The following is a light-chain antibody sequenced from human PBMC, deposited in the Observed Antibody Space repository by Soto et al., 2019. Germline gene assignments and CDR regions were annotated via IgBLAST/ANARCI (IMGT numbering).Light chain of an antibody. CDR2: GDN. V-gene: IGLV1-40*01. J-gene: IGLJ2*01. CDR3: QSYDNSLSHVV. Sequence: QSVLTQPPSVSGAPGQRVTIPCTGSSSNIGSCYDVHWYQQLPGTVRKLLISGDNNQPSGVPDRFSGSKSGTSASLAITGLQPEDEADYYCQSYDNSLSHVVFGGGTKLTVL. CDR1: SSNIGSCYD.